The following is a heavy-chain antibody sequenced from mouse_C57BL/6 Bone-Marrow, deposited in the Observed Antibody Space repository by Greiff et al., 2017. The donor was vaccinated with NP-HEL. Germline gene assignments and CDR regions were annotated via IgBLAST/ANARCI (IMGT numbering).Heavy chain of an antibody. CDR3: ARHSLPITTVVATLDY. CDR2: ISSGGSYT. CDR1: GFTFSSYG. J-gene: IGHJ2*01. Sequence: EVKVEESGGDLVKPGGSLKLSCAASGFTFSSYGMSWVRQTPDKRLEWVATISSGGSYTYYPDSVKGRFTISRDNAKNTLYLQMSSLKSEDTAMYYCARHSLPITTVVATLDYWGQGTTLTVSS. V-gene: IGHV5-6*02. D-gene: IGHD1-1*01.